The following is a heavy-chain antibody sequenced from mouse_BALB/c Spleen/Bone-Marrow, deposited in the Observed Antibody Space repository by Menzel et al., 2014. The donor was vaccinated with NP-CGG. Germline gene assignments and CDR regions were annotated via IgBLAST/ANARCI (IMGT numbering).Heavy chain of an antibody. CDR3: TRGDDGYHY. D-gene: IGHD2-3*01. J-gene: IGHJ2*01. V-gene: IGHV1-52*01. Sequence: QVQLQQSGVDLVRPGASVKLSCKASGHTFTNYWLHWVKQTPGQCLEWIGIIDPSDSETHYYQMFKEKATLTVDKSSNKAYMQISSLTSEGFAVYYCTRGDDGYHYWGQGTPLTVSS. CDR2: IDPSDSET. CDR1: GHTFTNYW.